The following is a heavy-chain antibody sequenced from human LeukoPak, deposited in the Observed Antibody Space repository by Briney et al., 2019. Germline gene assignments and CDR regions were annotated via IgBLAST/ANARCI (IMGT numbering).Heavy chain of an antibody. Sequence: GGSLRLSCAASGFTFSSSGMHWVRQAPGKGLEWVGFIRFDGSDEYYRDSVKGRFTISRDNSKNTLYLQMNSLRTEDTAVYYCANRPPKITAAGTSHDFHYWGQGTLVTVSS. CDR3: ANRPPKITAAGTSHDFHY. CDR1: GFTFSSSG. V-gene: IGHV3-30*02. J-gene: IGHJ4*02. CDR2: IRFDGSDE. D-gene: IGHD6-13*01.